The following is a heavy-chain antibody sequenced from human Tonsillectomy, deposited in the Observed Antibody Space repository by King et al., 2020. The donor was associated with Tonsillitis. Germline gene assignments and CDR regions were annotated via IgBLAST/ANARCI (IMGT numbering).Heavy chain of an antibody. J-gene: IGHJ3*02. CDR3: ARGGDAVVQSEDAFDI. Sequence: VQLQQWGAGLLKPSETLSLTCAVYGGSFSGYYWSWIRQPPGKGLEWIGEINHSGSTNYNPSLKSRVTISVDTSKNQFSLKLSSVIAADTAVYYCARGGDAVVQSEDAFDIWGQGTMVTVSS. CDR2: INHSGST. V-gene: IGHV4-34*01. D-gene: IGHD6-19*01. CDR1: GGSFSGYY.